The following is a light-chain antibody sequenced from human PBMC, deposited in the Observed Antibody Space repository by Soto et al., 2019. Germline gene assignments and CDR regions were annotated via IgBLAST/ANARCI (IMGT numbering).Light chain of an antibody. Sequence: QSVLTQPPSASGSPGQSVTISCTGTSSDVGAYNYVSWFQQHPGKAPKLLIYEVSNRPSGLPDRFSGSKSGNTASLTVSGLQAEDEAEYYCSSFAGWNNCWVFGGGTKVTVL. V-gene: IGLV2-8*01. J-gene: IGLJ3*02. CDR1: SSDVGAYNY. CDR3: SSFAGWNNCWV. CDR2: EVS.